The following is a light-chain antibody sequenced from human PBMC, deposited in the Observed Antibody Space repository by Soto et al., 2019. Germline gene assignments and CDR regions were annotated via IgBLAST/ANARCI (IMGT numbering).Light chain of an antibody. Sequence: DIQMTQTPSTLAACVGDTVSITCRPSQRVTNWLAWYQQKPGEAPRLLIYDASSLASGVPPTFSGSGSGTDFTLAISSLQPEDSATYYCLQDINYPWTFGQGTKVDIK. CDR3: LQDINYPWT. CDR2: DAS. V-gene: IGKV1-5*01. J-gene: IGKJ1*01. CDR1: QRVTNW.